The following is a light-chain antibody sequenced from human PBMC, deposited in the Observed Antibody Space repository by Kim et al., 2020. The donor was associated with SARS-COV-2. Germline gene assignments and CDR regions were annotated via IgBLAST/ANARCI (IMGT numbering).Light chain of an antibody. CDR3: VLYMGRGSWV. CDR2: STN. J-gene: IGLJ3*02. CDR1: SGSVSTSYS. V-gene: IGLV8-61*01. Sequence: GGTVTLTCGLSSGSVSTSYSPSWYQQTPGQAPRTLIYSTNTRSSGVPDRFSGSILGNKAALTITGAQADDESHYYCVLYMGRGSWVFGGGTQLTVL.